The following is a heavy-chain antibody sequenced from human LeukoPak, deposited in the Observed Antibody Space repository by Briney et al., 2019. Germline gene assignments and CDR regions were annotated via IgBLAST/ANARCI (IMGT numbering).Heavy chain of an antibody. D-gene: IGHD3-22*01. V-gene: IGHV4-34*01. CDR3: ARRRRYDSSGPDY. CDR2: INHSGST. J-gene: IGHJ4*02. CDR1: GGSFSGYY. Sequence: TPSETLSLTCAVYGGSFSGYYWSWIRQPPGKGLEWIGEINHSGSTNYNPSLKSRVTISVDTSKNQFSLKLSSVTAADTAVYYCARRRRYDSSGPDYWGQGTLVTVSS.